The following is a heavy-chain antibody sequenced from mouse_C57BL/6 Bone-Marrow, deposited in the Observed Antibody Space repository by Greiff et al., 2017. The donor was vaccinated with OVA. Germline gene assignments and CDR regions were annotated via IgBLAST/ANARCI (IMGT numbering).Heavy chain of an antibody. V-gene: IGHV1-61*01. CDR3: ATDY. Sequence: QVQLQQPGPELVRPGSPVKLSCKASGYPFTTYWRDWVKQRLGQGLEWIGNIYPSDSEIHYNQKFKDKATLTVDKSSSTAYMQLSSLTSEDSAVYYCATDYWGQGTTLTVSS. CDR2: IYPSDSEI. J-gene: IGHJ2*01. CDR1: GYPFTTYW.